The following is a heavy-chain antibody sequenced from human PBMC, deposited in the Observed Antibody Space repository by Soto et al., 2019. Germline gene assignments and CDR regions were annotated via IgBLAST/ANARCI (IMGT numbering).Heavy chain of an antibody. CDR3: ARGGIAVAGTHDY. CDR2: ISSSSSYT. Sequence: PGGSLRLSCAASGFTFSDYYMSWIRQAPGKGLEWVSYISSSSSYTNYADSVKGRFTISRDNARNSLYLQMNSLRAEDTAVYYCARGGIAVAGTHDYWGQGTLVTVSS. CDR1: GFTFSDYY. D-gene: IGHD6-19*01. V-gene: IGHV3-11*06. J-gene: IGHJ4*02.